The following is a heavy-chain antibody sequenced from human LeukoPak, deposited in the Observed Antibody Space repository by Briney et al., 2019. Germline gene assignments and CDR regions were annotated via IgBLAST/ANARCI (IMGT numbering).Heavy chain of an antibody. J-gene: IGHJ5*02. CDR2: ISSSSKI. D-gene: IGHD6-6*01. CDR3: ARSANPGVHDFDP. Sequence: GGSLRLSCAASGFTFSSYAMAWVRQAPGKGLEWLSYISSSSKINYADSVKGRFTISRDNAKNSLYLQMNSLRDEDTAVYYYARSANPGVHDFDPWGQGTLVTVSS. V-gene: IGHV3-48*02. CDR1: GFTFSSYA.